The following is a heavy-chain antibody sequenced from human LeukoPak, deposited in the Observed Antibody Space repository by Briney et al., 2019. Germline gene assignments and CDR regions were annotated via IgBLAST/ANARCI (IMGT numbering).Heavy chain of an antibody. Sequence: PGGPLRLSCAASGFTFSSYAMSWVRQAPGKGLEGVALISYDGGNKYYADSVKGRFTISRDNSKNTLYLQMNSLRPQDTAVYYCAKGSRWEDYDSSGYSYFDYWGQGTLVTVSS. CDR2: ISYDGGNK. CDR1: GFTFSSYA. CDR3: AKGSRWEDYDSSGYSYFDY. D-gene: IGHD3-22*01. V-gene: IGHV3-30*18. J-gene: IGHJ4*02.